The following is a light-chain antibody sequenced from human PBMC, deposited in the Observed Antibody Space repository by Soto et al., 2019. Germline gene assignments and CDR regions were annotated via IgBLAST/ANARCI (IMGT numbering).Light chain of an antibody. CDR2: SNN. CDR1: SSNIGSNT. V-gene: IGLV1-44*01. J-gene: IGLJ3*02. Sequence: QSVLTQPPSASGTPVQRVAISCSGSSSNIGSNTVNWYQQLPGTAPQLLIYSNNQRPSGVPDRFSASKSGTSASLAISGLQSEDEDDYYCAAWDDGLNGSWVFGGGTQLTVL. CDR3: AAWDDGLNGSWV.